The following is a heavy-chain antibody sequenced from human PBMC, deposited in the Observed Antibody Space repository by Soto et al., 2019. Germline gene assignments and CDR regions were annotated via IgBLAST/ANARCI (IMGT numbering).Heavy chain of an antibody. V-gene: IGHV3-23*01. CDR2: ISGSGGST. CDR1: GFTFSSYA. CDR3: AKSDSSYDIVLMVYATRDVDAFDI. J-gene: IGHJ3*02. Sequence: GGSLRLSCAASGFTFSSYAMSWVRQAPGKGLEWVSAISGSGGSTYYADSVKGRFTISRDNSKNTLYLQMNSLRAEDTAVYYCAKSDSSYDIVLMVYATRDVDAFDIWGQGTMVTVSS. D-gene: IGHD2-8*01.